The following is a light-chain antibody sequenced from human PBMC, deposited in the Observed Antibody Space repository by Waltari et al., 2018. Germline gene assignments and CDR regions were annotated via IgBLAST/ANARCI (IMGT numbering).Light chain of an antibody. CDR1: LTISNY. V-gene: IGKV1-39*01. CDR3: QQTYTTPPT. Sequence: DIQMTQSPSSLSASVGDRVTITCRASLTISNYLNWYQQKPGKAPNLRIYAASSLQSGVPSRCSGSGSGTDFTLTISSLQPEDFATYYCQQTYTTPPTFGQGTKVEVK. J-gene: IGKJ1*01. CDR2: AAS.